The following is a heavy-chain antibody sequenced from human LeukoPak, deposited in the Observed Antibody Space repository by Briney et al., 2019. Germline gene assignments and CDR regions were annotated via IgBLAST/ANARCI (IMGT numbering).Heavy chain of an antibody. CDR2: INPDGSTT. V-gene: IGHV3-74*01. CDR3: AKPRRIVGTNSFDY. J-gene: IGHJ4*02. CDR1: GFTFSNYW. Sequence: GGSLRLSCAASGFTFSNYWMHWVRQDPGKGLVWVSFINPDGSTTYYADSVKGRFTISRDNSKNTLYLQMNSLRAEDTAVYYCAKPRRIVGTNSFDYWGQGTLVTVSS. D-gene: IGHD1-26*01.